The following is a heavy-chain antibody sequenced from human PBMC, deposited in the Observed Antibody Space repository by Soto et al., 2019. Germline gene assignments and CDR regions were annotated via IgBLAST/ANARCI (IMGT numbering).Heavy chain of an antibody. V-gene: IGHV3-23*01. Sequence: EVQLLESGGGLVQPGGSLRLSCAASGFTFSSYAMSWVRQAPGKGLEWVSAISGSGGSTYYADSVKGRFTISRDNSKNTLVLQMNRLRAGDTGVLYCADSRTPFGHRGQGTLVTLSS. CDR1: GFTFSSYA. CDR3: ADSRTPFGH. CDR2: ISGSGGST. D-gene: IGHD6-13*01. J-gene: IGHJ4*02.